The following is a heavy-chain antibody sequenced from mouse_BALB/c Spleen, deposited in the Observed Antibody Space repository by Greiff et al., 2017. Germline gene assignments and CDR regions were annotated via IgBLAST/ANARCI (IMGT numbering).Heavy chain of an antibody. V-gene: IGHV5-6-4*01. Sequence: EVKLVESGGGLVKPGGSLKLSCAASGFTFSSYTMSWVRQTPEKRLEWVATISSGGSYTYYPDSVKGRFTISRDNAKNTLYLQMSSLKSEDTAMYYCTRDRRADYWGQGTTLTVSS. D-gene: IGHD3-3*01. CDR3: TRDRRADY. J-gene: IGHJ2*01. CDR1: GFTFSSYT. CDR2: ISSGGSYT.